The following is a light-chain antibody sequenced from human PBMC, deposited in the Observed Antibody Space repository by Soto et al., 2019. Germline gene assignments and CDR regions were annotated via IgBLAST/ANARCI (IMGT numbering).Light chain of an antibody. CDR2: LGS. J-gene: IGKJ4*01. V-gene: IGKV2-28*01. Sequence: DLVMTQSPLSLPATPGEPASISCRSSQSLLHSNGYNYLDWYLQKPGQSPQLLIYLGSNRASGVPDRFSGSGSGTDFTLKISRVEAEDVGVYYCMQALQTPQLTFGGGTKVEIK. CDR3: MQALQTPQLT. CDR1: QSLLHSNGYNY.